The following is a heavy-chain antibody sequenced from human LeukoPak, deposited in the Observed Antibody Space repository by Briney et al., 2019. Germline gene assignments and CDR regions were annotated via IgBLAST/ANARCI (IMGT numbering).Heavy chain of an antibody. CDR3: ARDRSMATRLWTPTDY. CDR1: GFTFSTFA. D-gene: IGHD6-6*01. J-gene: IGHJ4*02. Sequence: GGSLRLSCAASGFTFSTFAMIWVRQPPGKGLEWVSSIFPSGGEIHYADSVKGRFTISRDNARNSLYLQMNSLRAEDTAVYYCARDRSMATRLWTPTDYWGQGTLVTVSS. CDR2: IFPSGGEI. V-gene: IGHV3-21*01.